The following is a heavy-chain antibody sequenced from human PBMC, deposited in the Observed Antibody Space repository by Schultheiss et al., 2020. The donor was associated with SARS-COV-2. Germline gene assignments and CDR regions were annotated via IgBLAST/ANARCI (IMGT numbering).Heavy chain of an antibody. CDR3: ARSRTYTAMELLDP. CDR1: GFTFSSYS. V-gene: IGHV3-30*01. J-gene: IGHJ5*02. Sequence: GGSLRLSCAASGFTFSSYSMHWVRQAPGKGLEWVAVISFDGSDEYYADSVKGRFTISRDNSKNTLYLQMNSLRAEDTAVYYCARSRTYTAMELLDPWGQGTLVTVSS. D-gene: IGHD5-18*01. CDR2: ISFDGSDE.